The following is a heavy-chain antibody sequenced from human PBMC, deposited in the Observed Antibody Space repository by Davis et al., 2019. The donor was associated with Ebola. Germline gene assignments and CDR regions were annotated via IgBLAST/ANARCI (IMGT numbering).Heavy chain of an antibody. Sequence: SETLSLTCTVSGGSISSSSYYWGWIRQPPGKGLEWIGSIYYSGSTYYNPSLKSRVTISVDTSKNQFSLKLSSVTAADTAVYYCARYRYSNYVDYWGQGTLVTVSS. D-gene: IGHD4-11*01. V-gene: IGHV4-39*01. CDR3: ARYRYSNYVDY. CDR2: IYYSGST. CDR1: GGSISSSSYY. J-gene: IGHJ4*02.